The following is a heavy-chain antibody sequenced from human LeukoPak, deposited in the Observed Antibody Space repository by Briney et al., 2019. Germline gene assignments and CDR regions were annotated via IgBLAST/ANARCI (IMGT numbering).Heavy chain of an antibody. CDR2: ISNDGVNK. CDR1: GFMFSGYG. Sequence: PGESLRLSCAASGFMFSGYGMLWVRQAPGKGLEWVALISNDGVNKDYGDSVRGRFTISRDNSKNTLYLQMNSLRAEDTAVYYCAREGVVITNYFDYWGQGTLVTVSS. D-gene: IGHD3-3*01. V-gene: IGHV3-30*03. J-gene: IGHJ4*02. CDR3: AREGVVITNYFDY.